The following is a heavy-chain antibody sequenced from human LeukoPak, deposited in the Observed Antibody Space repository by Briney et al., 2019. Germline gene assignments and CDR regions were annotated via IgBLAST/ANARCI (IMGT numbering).Heavy chain of an antibody. J-gene: IGHJ4*02. V-gene: IGHV3-7*03. CDR1: GFTFSSYW. D-gene: IGHD2-2*01. CDR3: ARWRLYCSSTSCYFDY. Sequence: GGSLRLFCAASGFTFSSYWMSWVRQATGKGLEWVANIKQDGSEKYYVDSVKGRFTISRDNAKNSLYLQMYSLRAEDTAVYYCARWRLYCSSTSCYFDYWGQGTLVTVSS. CDR2: IKQDGSEK.